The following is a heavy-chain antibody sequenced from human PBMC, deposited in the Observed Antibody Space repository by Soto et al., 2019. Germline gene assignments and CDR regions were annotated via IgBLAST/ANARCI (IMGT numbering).Heavy chain of an antibody. J-gene: IGHJ5*02. CDR2: IYYSGST. V-gene: IGHV4-31*03. CDR3: ARKLLPVWFDT. Sequence: NPSETLSHTCTVSGGSISSGGYYWSWIRQHPGKGLEWIGYIYYSGSTYYNPSLKSRVTISVDTSKNQFSLKLSSVTAADTAVYYCARKLLPVWFDTWGQGTLVTVSS. CDR1: GGSISSGGYY. D-gene: IGHD3-10*01.